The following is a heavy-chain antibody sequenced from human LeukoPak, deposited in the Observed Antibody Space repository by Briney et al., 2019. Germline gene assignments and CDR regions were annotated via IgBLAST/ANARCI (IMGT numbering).Heavy chain of an antibody. D-gene: IGHD3-16*01. CDR3: ATYTHWVAGDV. J-gene: IGHJ6*02. CDR2: MNQDGSAK. Sequence: GGYLRCYCAASGFTFSDSWMSWVRQAPGMGLEWVANMNQDGSAKGYADSVKGRFTISRDNARNSLYLQMSSLRPEDTAVYYCATYTHWVAGDVWGQGTTVTVSS. CDR1: GFTFSDSW. V-gene: IGHV3-7*01.